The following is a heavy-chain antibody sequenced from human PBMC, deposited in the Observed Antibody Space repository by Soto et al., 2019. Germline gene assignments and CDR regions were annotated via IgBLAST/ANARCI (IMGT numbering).Heavy chain of an antibody. V-gene: IGHV4-34*01. CDR2: INHSGST. J-gene: IGHJ4*02. CDR1: GGSFSGYY. Sequence: QVQLQQWGAGLLKPSETLSLTCAVYGGSFSGYYWSWIRQPPGKGLEWIGEINHSGSTNYNPSLKSRVTLSVDTSKNQFSLKLSSVTAADTAVYYCARGVRSTTVGYCSGGSCSRTYYFDYWGQGTLVTVSS. D-gene: IGHD2-15*01. CDR3: ARGVRSTTVGYCSGGSCSRTYYFDY.